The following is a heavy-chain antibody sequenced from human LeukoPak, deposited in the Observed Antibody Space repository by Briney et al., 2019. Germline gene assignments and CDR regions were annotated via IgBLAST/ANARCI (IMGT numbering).Heavy chain of an antibody. J-gene: IGHJ4*02. CDR2: IRSKAYGGTT. V-gene: IGHV3-49*04. CDR1: GFTFGDYG. Sequence: GGSLRLSCTASGFTFGDYGMSWVRQAPGKGLEWVGFIRSKAYGGTTEYAASVKGRFTISRDDSKSIAYLQMNSLKTEDTAVYYCSGSFGELTFFDYWGQGTLVTVSS. CDR3: SGSFGELTFFDY. D-gene: IGHD3-10*01.